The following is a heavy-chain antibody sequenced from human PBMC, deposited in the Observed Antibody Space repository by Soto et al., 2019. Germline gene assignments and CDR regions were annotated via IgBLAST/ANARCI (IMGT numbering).Heavy chain of an antibody. CDR1: GYTFTSYD. D-gene: IGHD3-3*01. Sequence: ASVKVSCKASGYTFTSYDINWVRQATGQGPEWMGWMNPNSGNTGYAQKFQGRVTMTRDTSINTAYLELSSLSSEDTAVYYCARAALNTRFLEWFDYWGQGTLVTVSS. CDR2: MNPNSGNT. J-gene: IGHJ4*02. V-gene: IGHV1-8*01. CDR3: ARAALNTRFLEWFDY.